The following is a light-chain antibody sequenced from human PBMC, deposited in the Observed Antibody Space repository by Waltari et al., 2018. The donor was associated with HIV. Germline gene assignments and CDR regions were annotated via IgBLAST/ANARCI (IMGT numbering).Light chain of an antibody. V-gene: IGKV4-1*01. CDR3: QQYYRVPYT. CDR1: QSLLYGANNKNY. Sequence: DVVMTQSPASLTVSVGERATLTFTSSQSLLYGANNKNYLAWYQQRPGHRPKLMSYLASTRQSGVPDRFSGSGSGTDFSLTISSLQAEDVAVYYCQQYYRVPYTFGQGTKLEIK. CDR2: LAS. J-gene: IGKJ2*01.